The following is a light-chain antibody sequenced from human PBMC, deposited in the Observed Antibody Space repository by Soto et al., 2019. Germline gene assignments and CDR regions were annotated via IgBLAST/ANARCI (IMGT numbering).Light chain of an antibody. V-gene: IGKV3-15*01. CDR2: GAS. Sequence: EVVMTQSPATLSVSRGDGAALSCRASQGVGSNLAWYQQKPGQAPRLLVYGASTRATGVPARFSGSGSGTEFTLTISSLGSEDFAVYYCQQHNKWPLTFGQGTKVDIK. CDR1: QGVGSN. J-gene: IGKJ1*01. CDR3: QQHNKWPLT.